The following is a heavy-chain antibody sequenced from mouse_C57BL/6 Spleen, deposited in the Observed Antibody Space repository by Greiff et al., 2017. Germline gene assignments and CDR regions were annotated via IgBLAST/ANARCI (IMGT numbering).Heavy chain of an antibody. CDR3: ARRYFSALDY. CDR1: VFTFSDYG. J-gene: IGHJ4*01. Sequence: EVKVVESGGGLVKPGGSLKLTSALSVFTFSDYGMHWVRQAPEKGLEWVAYISRGSSTLYSADTVTRRSTLSRDIAKIPLFLQIAMLRSEYTAIYYFARRYFSALDYWAQGTPVTVSS. D-gene: IGHD1-2*01. V-gene: IGHV5-17*01. CDR2: ISRGSSTL.